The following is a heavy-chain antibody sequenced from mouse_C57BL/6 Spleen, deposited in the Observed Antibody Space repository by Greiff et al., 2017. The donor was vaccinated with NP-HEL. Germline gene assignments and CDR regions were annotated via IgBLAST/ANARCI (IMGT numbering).Heavy chain of an antibody. V-gene: IGHV1-81*01. CDR1: GYTFTSYG. CDR3: ARSDVGLLGD. CDR2: IYPRSGNT. Sequence: QVQLKQSGAELARPGASVKLSCKASGYTFTSYGISWVKQRTGQGLEWIGEIYPRSGNTYYNEKFKGKATLTADKSSSTAYMELRSLTSEDSAVYICARSDVGLLGDWGKGTTLTVSS. D-gene: IGHD2-3*01. J-gene: IGHJ2*01.